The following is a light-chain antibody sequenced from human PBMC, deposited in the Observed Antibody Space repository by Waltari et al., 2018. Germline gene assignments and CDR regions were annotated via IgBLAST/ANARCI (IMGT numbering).Light chain of an antibody. V-gene: IGLV1-44*01. Sequence: SVLTQPPSASGTPGQRVTISCSGSSSHIGSNTVSWYQQLPGTAPKLLIYSNNQRPSGVPDRFSGSKSGTSASLAISGLQSEDEADYYCAAWDDSLNGWVFGGGTKLTVL. CDR1: SSHIGSNT. J-gene: IGLJ3*02. CDR2: SNN. CDR3: AAWDDSLNGWV.